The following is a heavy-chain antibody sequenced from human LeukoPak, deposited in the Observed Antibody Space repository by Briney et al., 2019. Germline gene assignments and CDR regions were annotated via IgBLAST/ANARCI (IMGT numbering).Heavy chain of an antibody. CDR2: IYPSGST. J-gene: IGHJ6*03. V-gene: IGHV4-61*02. CDR3: ARYSPQVYYYYYMDV. Sequence: SQTLSLTCTVSGASISSGSYYWSWIRQPAGQGLERNGRIYPSGSTNYNPSLKSRVTISVDTSKNQFSLKLSSVTAADTAVYYCARYSPQVYYYYYMDVWGKGTTVTVSS. CDR1: GASISSGSYY. D-gene: IGHD2-15*01.